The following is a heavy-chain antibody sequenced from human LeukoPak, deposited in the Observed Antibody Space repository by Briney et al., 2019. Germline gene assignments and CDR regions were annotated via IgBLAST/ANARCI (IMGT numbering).Heavy chain of an antibody. J-gene: IGHJ4*02. D-gene: IGHD2-2*01. Sequence: NPSETLSLTCTVSGGSISSYYRSWIRQPPGKGLEWIGYIYYSGSTNYNPSLKSRVTISVDTSKNQFSLKLSSVTAADTAAYYCARVRVPDYFDYWGQGTLVTVSS. V-gene: IGHV4-59*01. CDR3: ARVRVPDYFDY. CDR2: IYYSGST. CDR1: GGSISSYY.